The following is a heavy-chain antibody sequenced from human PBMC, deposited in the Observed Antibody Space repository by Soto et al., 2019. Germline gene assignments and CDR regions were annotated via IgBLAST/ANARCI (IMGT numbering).Heavy chain of an antibody. D-gene: IGHD3-16*01. V-gene: IGHV4-59*01. J-gene: IGHJ6*02. Sequence: SETLSLTCTVSGGSINLYYWSWIQQSPGKGLEWIGYVYYNGSTTYNPSLKSRVTISLDTSKNQFSLRLSSVTAADTAVYYCARGGGEIWNNNYYYSGMDVWGQGTTVTVSS. CDR3: ARGGGEIWNNNYYYSGMDV. CDR2: VYYNGST. CDR1: GGSINLYY.